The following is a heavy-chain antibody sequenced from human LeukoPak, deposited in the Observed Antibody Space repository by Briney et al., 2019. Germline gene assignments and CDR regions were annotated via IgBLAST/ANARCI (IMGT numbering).Heavy chain of an antibody. J-gene: IGHJ4*02. CDR3: ASTTYYYDSSGYYFLDY. V-gene: IGHV4-38-2*01. D-gene: IGHD3-22*01. CDR1: GYSISSGYY. Sequence: SETLSLTCAVSGYSISSGYYWGWIRQPPGKGLEWIGSIYHSGSTYYNPSLKSRVTISVDTSKNQFSLKLSSVTAADTAVYYCASTTYYYDSSGYYFLDYWGQGTLVTVSS. CDR2: IYHSGST.